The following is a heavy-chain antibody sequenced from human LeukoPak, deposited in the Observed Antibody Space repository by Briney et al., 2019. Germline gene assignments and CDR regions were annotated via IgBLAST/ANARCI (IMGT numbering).Heavy chain of an antibody. J-gene: IGHJ4*02. CDR3: ARDPEGGYDLNYFDY. CDR1: GYTFTDYY. V-gene: IGHV1-69*13. CDR2: IIPIFGTA. D-gene: IGHD5-12*01. Sequence: GASVKVSCKASGYTFTDYYMHWVQQAPGQGLEWMGGIIPIFGTANYAQKFQGRVTITADESTSTAYMELSSLRSEDTAVYYCARDPEGGYDLNYFDYWAREPWSPSPQ.